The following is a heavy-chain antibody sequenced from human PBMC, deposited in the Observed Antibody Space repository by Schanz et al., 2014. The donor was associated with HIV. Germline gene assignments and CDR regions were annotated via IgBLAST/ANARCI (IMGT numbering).Heavy chain of an antibody. CDR2: IKTDGSEQ. CDR3: ARENWDVAIGYS. V-gene: IGHV3-7*01. CDR1: GISLTNNA. Sequence: EVQQVLESGGGLVQPGGSLRLSCAASGISLTNNAMTWVRQVPGKGLEWVAHIKTDGSEQRYVDSVKGRFTISRDNAKNSVYLQMNSLRGEDTAVYYCARENWDVAIGYSWGQGVLVIVSA. J-gene: IGHJ5*02. D-gene: IGHD1-1*01.